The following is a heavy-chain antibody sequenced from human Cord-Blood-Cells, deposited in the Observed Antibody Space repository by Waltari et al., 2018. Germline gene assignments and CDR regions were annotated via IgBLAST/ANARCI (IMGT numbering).Heavy chain of an antibody. Sequence: EVQLVETGGGLIQPGGSLRLSCAASGFTVSSNYMSWVRQAPGKGLEWVSVIYGGGSTYYADSVKGRFTISRDNSKNTLYLQMNSLRAEDTAVYYCARDLAPYCGGDCYWYFDLWGRGTLVTVSS. J-gene: IGHJ2*01. V-gene: IGHV3-53*02. D-gene: IGHD2-21*01. CDR3: ARDLAPYCGGDCYWYFDL. CDR2: IYGGGST. CDR1: GFTVSSNY.